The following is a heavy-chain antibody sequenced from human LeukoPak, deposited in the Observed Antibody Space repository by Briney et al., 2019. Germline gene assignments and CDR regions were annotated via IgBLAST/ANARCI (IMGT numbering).Heavy chain of an antibody. Sequence: GGSLRLSCAASGFTFSSDTMSWVRQAPGKGLEWVSSMSSTSKYKSYADSVKGRFTISRDNAKNSLYLQMNSLRADDTAVYYCARDLWTSRDYYGMDVWGQGTTVTVSS. CDR1: GFTFSSDT. CDR3: ARDLWTSRDYYGMDV. J-gene: IGHJ6*02. CDR2: MSSTSKYK. V-gene: IGHV3-21*01. D-gene: IGHD2/OR15-2a*01.